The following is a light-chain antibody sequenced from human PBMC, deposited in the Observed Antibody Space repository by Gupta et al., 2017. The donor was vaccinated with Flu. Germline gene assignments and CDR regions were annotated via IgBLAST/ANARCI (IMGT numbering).Light chain of an antibody. CDR3: QQYNNWPPDT. J-gene: IGKJ2*01. Sequence: EIVLTQSAATLSVSPGERATLSCRASQSVSSNLAWYQQKPGQAPRRLIYGASTRATGIPARFSGSGCGTEFTLTISSRQSEDFAVYYCQQYNNWPPDTFGQGTKLEIK. V-gene: IGKV3-15*01. CDR2: GAS. CDR1: QSVSSN.